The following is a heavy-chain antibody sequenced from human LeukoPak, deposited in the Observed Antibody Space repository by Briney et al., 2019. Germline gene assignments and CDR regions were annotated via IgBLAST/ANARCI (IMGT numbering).Heavy chain of an antibody. CDR3: AKEGDILTGYDYYFDY. J-gene: IGHJ4*02. CDR2: INSDGSST. D-gene: IGHD3-9*01. V-gene: IGHV3-74*01. Sequence: GGSLRLSCAASGFTFSNYRLDWVRQAPGKGLVWVSRINSDGSSTSYADSVKGRFTISRDNVKNTLYLQMNSLRAEDTAVYYCAKEGDILTGYDYYFDYWGQGTLVTVSS. CDR1: GFTFSNYR.